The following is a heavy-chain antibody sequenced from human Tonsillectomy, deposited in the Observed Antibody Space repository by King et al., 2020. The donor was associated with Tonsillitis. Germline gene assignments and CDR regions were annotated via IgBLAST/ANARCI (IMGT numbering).Heavy chain of an antibody. CDR1: GFTFSSYA. D-gene: IGHD6-19*01. CDR2: ISNSGGNT. CDR3: AKDGHSSGWYYFDY. Sequence: VQLVESGGGLVQPGGSLRLSCAASGFTFSSYAMSWVRQAPGKGLEWVSGISNSGGNTYSADSVKGRFTISRDNSKNTLYLQMNSLRAGDTAAYYCAKDGHSSGWYYFDYWGQGTLVTVSS. V-gene: IGHV3-23*04. J-gene: IGHJ4*02.